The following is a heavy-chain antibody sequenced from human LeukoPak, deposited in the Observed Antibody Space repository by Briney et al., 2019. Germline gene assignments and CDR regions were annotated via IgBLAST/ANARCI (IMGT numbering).Heavy chain of an antibody. CDR2: FDPEDGET. CDR1: GYTLTELS. D-gene: IGHD3-9*01. Sequence: ASVKVSCKVSGYTLTELSMHWVRQAPGKGLEWMGGFDPEDGETIYAQKFQGRVTMTEDTSTDTAYMELSSLRSEDTAVYYCATDLRGYFDRQTFDYWCQGTLVTVSS. J-gene: IGHJ4*02. CDR3: ATDLRGYFDRQTFDY. V-gene: IGHV1-24*01.